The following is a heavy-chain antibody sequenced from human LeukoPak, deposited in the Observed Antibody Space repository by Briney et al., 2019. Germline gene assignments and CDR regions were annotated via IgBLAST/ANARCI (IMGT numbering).Heavy chain of an antibody. CDR3: ARDGASSSRELDY. D-gene: IGHD6-13*01. Sequence: ASVKVSCKASGYTFTSYAIHWVRQAPGQRLEWMGWINAGNGNTEYSQKFQGRVTITRDTSASIVYMEPSSLRSEDTAVYYCARDGASSSRELDYWGQGTLVTVSS. V-gene: IGHV1-3*01. CDR2: INAGNGNT. CDR1: GYTFTSYA. J-gene: IGHJ4*02.